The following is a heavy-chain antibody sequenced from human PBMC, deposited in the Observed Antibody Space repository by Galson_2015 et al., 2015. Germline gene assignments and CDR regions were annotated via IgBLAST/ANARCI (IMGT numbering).Heavy chain of an antibody. CDR2: MNPNSGNT. Sequence: SVKVSCKASGYTFTSYDINWVRQATGQGLEWMGWMNPNSGNTGYAQKFQGRVTMTRNTSISTAYMELSSLRSEDTAVYYCARGSKQITIFGVVIIGYYFDYWGQGTLVTVSS. V-gene: IGHV1-8*01. CDR3: ARGSKQITIFGVVIIGYYFDY. CDR1: GYTFTSYD. D-gene: IGHD3-3*01. J-gene: IGHJ4*02.